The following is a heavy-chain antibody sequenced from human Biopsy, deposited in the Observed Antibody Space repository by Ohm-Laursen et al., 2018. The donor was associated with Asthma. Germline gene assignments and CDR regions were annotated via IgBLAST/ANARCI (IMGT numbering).Heavy chain of an antibody. Sequence: ASVKVSCKTSGYTFNSAGITWVRQAPGQGLEWMGWISVYNGNTKVAHKLQDRVTMITDTSTSTAYMELRSPRSDDTAVYFCARAVDYSHYYGIDVWGQGTTVTVS. CDR3: ARAVDYSHYYGIDV. J-gene: IGHJ6*02. CDR1: GYTFNSAG. D-gene: IGHD3-10*01. CDR2: ISVYNGNT. V-gene: IGHV1-18*01.